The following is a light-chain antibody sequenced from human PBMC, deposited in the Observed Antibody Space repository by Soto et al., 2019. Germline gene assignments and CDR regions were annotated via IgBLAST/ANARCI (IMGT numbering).Light chain of an antibody. CDR3: GAWDNSLSAYV. CDR2: DNN. CDR1: GSNIGNNF. V-gene: IGLV1-51*01. J-gene: IGLJ1*01. Sequence: QSVLTQPPSVSAAPGQRVTISCSGSGSNIGNNFVSWYQQFPGTAPKLLIFDNNKRPSGIPGRFSGSKSVTSATLGITGLQTGDEADYYRGAWDNSLSAYVFGAGTKLTVL.